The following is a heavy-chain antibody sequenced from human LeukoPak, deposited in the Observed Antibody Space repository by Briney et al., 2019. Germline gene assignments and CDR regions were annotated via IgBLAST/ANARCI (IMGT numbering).Heavy chain of an antibody. J-gene: IGHJ4*02. CDR1: GLTFSGYW. V-gene: IGHV3-7*04. CDR2: ITPDGSEK. CDR3: ARGSGDY. Sequence: PGGSQRLPCAASGLTFSGYWMNWVRQAPGKGLEWVANITPDGSEKYYMDSVKGRFTISRDNAKNSLYLQMTSLRGEDTAVYYCARGSGDYWGQGTLVTVSS.